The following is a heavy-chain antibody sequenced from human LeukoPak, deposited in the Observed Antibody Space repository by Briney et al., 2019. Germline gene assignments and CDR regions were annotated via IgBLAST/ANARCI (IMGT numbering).Heavy chain of an antibody. V-gene: IGHV3-74*01. D-gene: IGHD2-2*01. CDR3: ARGLSYQDDY. CDR1: GFTFSSYW. Sequence: HAGGSLRLSCAASGFTFSSYWMHWVRQAPEKGLVWVSRINSDGSSTIYADSVKGRFTTSRDNAKNTLYLQMNSLRAEDTAVYYCARGLSYQDDYWGQGTLVTVSS. J-gene: IGHJ4*02. CDR2: INSDGSST.